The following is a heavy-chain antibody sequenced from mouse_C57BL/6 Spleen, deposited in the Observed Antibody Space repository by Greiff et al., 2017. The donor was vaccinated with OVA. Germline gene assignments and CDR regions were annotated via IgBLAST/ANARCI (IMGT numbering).Heavy chain of an antibody. CDR2: FDPSDSYT. CDR3: AGGSNPFAY. V-gene: IGHV1-50*01. J-gene: IGHJ3*01. Sequence: QVQLQQPGAELVKPGASVKLSCKASGYTFTSYWMQWVKQRPGQGLEWIGEFDPSDSYTNYNQKFKGKATLTVDTSSSTVYMQLSSLTSEDSAVYYCAGGSNPFAYWGQGTLVTVSA. D-gene: IGHD2-5*01. CDR1: GYTFTSYW.